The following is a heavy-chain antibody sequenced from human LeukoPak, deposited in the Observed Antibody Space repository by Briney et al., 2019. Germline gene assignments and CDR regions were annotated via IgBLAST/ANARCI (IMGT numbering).Heavy chain of an antibody. Sequence: GGSLRLSRAASGFPFSSHWLSWFRQSPGKGLEWVANIKQDGSENYYVDSVKGRFTISRDNAKNSLYLQLNSLRAEDTAVYYCARDEMATSYPYYYYGMDVWGQGTTVTVSS. CDR2: IKQDGSEN. CDR3: ARDEMATSYPYYYYGMDV. J-gene: IGHJ6*02. V-gene: IGHV3-7*01. CDR1: GFPFSSHW. D-gene: IGHD5-24*01.